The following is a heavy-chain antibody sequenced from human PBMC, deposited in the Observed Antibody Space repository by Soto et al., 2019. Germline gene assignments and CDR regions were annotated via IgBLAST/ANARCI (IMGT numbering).Heavy chain of an antibody. J-gene: IGHJ6*02. Sequence: GGSLRLSCAASGFTFSSYGMHWVRQAPGKGLEWVAIIWYDGINKYYADSVKGRFSISRDNSKNTLYLQMNSLTAEDTAVYYCAKGRISNYYGMDVWGQGTTVTVSS. V-gene: IGHV3-33*06. CDR1: GFTFSSYG. CDR3: AKGRISNYYGMDV. CDR2: IWYDGINK.